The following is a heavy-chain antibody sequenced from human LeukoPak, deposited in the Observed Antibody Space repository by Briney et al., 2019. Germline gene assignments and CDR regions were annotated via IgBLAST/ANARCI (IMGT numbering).Heavy chain of an antibody. Sequence: GGSLRLSCAASGFTFNTYAMSWVRQAPGKGLEWVSTISRSGGSTYYADSVKGRFTISRDNTKNTLYLQMNSLRAEDTAIYYCEKGGYWGQGTLVTVSS. V-gene: IGHV3-23*01. CDR3: EKGGY. CDR2: ISRSGGST. J-gene: IGHJ4*02. CDR1: GFTFNTYA.